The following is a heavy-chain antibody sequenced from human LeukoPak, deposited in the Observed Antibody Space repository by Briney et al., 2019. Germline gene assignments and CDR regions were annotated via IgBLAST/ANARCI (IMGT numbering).Heavy chain of an antibody. D-gene: IGHD6-19*01. CDR2: INSDGTTT. J-gene: IGHJ4*02. Sequence: QPGGSLRLSCPASGFTFSTYWMHWVRQAPGKGLEWVSRINSDGTTTNYADSVKGRFTISRDNAKNTLYLQMNTLRVEDTAVYYCARAGWYRWDYWGQGTLVTVSS. V-gene: IGHV3-74*01. CDR1: GFTFSTYW. CDR3: ARAGWYRWDY.